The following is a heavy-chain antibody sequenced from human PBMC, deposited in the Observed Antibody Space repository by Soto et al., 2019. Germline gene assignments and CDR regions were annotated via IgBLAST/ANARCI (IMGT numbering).Heavy chain of an antibody. J-gene: IGHJ4*02. V-gene: IGHV3-30-3*01. CDR3: AIDLRWFGESLQFDF. CDR1: GFTFNNYA. CDR2: ISYDGGNS. D-gene: IGHD3-10*01. Sequence: QVQLVESGGGVVQPGRSLRLSCAASGFTFNNYAIHWVRQAPGKGLEWVAIISYDGGNSYYADSVKGRFTISRDSSNNTLYLQMNSLRAEDTAIYYCAIDLRWFGESLQFDFWGQGTLVTVSS.